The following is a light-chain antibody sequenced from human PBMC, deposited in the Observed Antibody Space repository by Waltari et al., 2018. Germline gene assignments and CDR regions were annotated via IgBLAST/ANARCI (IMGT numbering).Light chain of an antibody. J-gene: IGKJ4*01. Sequence: AIQLNQSPSSLSASLGDRVTITCRASQGINSALAWYQQRPGKAPKLLIYDASTLESGVPSRFSGSGSGTDFTLTINSLQPEDFATYYCQQFKSYPTFGGGTKVEIK. V-gene: IGKV1-13*02. CDR2: DAS. CDR1: QGINSA. CDR3: QQFKSYPT.